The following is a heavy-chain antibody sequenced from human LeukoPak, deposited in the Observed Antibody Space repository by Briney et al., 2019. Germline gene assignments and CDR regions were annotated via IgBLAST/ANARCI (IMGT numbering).Heavy chain of an antibody. CDR2: INPNSGGT. Sequence: ASVKVSCKASGYTFTGYYMHWVRQAPGQGLEWMGWINPNSGGTNYAQKFQGRITMTRDTSTSTVYMELSSLRSEDTAVYYCARSNPGGATAFDYWGQGTLVTVSS. D-gene: IGHD1-26*01. CDR3: ARSNPGGATAFDY. CDR1: GYTFTGYY. V-gene: IGHV1-2*02. J-gene: IGHJ4*02.